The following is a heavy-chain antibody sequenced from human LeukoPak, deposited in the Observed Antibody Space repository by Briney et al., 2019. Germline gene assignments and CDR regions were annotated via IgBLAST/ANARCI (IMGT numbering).Heavy chain of an antibody. CDR1: GFTFSSYA. CDR2: ISSSGSTI. CDR3: AREGSSGWYLRWFDP. J-gene: IGHJ5*02. D-gene: IGHD6-19*01. Sequence: GGSLRLSCAASGFTFSSYAMSWVRQAPGKGLEWGSYISSSGSTIYYADSVKGRFTISRDNAKNSLYLQMNSLRAEDTAVYYCAREGSSGWYLRWFDPWGQGTLVTVSS. V-gene: IGHV3-48*03.